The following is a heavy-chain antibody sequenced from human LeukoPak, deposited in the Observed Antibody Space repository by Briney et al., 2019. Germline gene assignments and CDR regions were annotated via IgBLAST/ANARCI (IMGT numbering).Heavy chain of an antibody. CDR2: FDPEDGET. V-gene: IGHV1-24*01. J-gene: IGHJ6*03. CDR3: ARDPGIVGDFYYMDV. Sequence: ASVKVSCKVSGITLNDLSIQWVRQAPGKGLEWMGGFDPEDGETIYAPKFQARVTMTQDTYEDTAYMELRSLRSDDTAVYYCARDPGIVGDFYYMDVWGKGTTVTVSS. CDR1: GITLNDLS. D-gene: IGHD1-26*01.